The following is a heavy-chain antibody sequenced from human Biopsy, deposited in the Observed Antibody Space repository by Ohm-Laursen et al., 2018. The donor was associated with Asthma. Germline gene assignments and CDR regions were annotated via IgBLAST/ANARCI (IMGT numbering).Heavy chain of an antibody. Sequence: ETLSLTCTVSGASIRGSGSYWAWIRQAPGKGPEWIGTTHYRGSTFYKPSLRSRVTMSLDTSTNQFSLRLVSVTATDTAVYYCASPVNRAFGGYEWAAVFDYWGQGILVTVSS. D-gene: IGHD5-12*01. CDR3: ASPVNRAFGGYEWAAVFDY. CDR1: GASIRGSGSY. V-gene: IGHV4-39*01. CDR2: THYRGST. J-gene: IGHJ4*02.